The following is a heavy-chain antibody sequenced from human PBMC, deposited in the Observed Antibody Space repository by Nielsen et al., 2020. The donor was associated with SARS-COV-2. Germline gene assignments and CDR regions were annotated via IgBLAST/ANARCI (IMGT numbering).Heavy chain of an antibody. CDR3: ARDLSYYGFDY. V-gene: IGHV3-30-3*01. D-gene: IGHD1-26*01. CDR2: ISYDGSNK. CDR1: GFTFSSYT. Sequence: GGSLRLSCAASGFTFSSYTMHWVRQAPGKGLEWVAVISYDGSNKYYADSVKGRFTISRDNSKNTLYLQMNSLRAEDTAVYYCARDLSYYGFDYWGQGTPVTVSS. J-gene: IGHJ4*02.